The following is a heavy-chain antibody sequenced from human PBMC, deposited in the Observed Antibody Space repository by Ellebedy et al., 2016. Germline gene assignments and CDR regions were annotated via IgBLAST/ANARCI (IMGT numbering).Heavy chain of an antibody. J-gene: IGHJ4*02. CDR1: GFTFSSYV. D-gene: IGHD2-15*01. V-gene: IGHV3-48*02. CDR2: ISSSSSTI. Sequence: GESLKISXTASGFTFSSYVMNWVRQAPGKGLEWVSYISSSSSTIYYADSVKGRFTISRDNAKNSLYLQMNSLRDEDTAVYYCARRRGSSSGGSTDYWGQGTLVTVSS. CDR3: ARRRGSSSGGSTDY.